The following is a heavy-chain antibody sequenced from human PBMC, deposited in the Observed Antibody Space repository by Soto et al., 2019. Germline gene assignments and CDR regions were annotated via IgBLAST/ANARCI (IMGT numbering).Heavy chain of an antibody. V-gene: IGHV1-2*02. CDR1: GYTFTGYY. J-gene: IGHJ4*02. CDR3: ARVNVVVVADTREYYFDY. Sequence: ASLKVSCKASGYTFTGYYMHWVRQAPGQGLEWMGWINPNSGGTNYAQKFQGRVTMTRYTSISTAYMELSRLRSDDTAVYYCARVNVVVVADTREYYFDYWGQGTLVTVSS. D-gene: IGHD2-15*01. CDR2: INPNSGGT.